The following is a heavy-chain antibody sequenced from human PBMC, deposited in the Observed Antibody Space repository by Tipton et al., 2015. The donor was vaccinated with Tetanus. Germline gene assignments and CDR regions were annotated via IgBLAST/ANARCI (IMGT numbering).Heavy chain of an antibody. J-gene: IGHJ4*02. V-gene: IGHV3-30*14. Sequence: SLRLSCEASGFAFSPYTFHWVRQAPGKGLEWVALISYDGINKYYADSVKGRITVSRDNSKNTLYLQMNSLRAEDAAVYYCNGGSTRAYFDYWGLGTLVTVSS. CDR1: GFAFSPYT. D-gene: IGHD2-2*01. CDR2: ISYDGINK. CDR3: NGGSTRAYFDY.